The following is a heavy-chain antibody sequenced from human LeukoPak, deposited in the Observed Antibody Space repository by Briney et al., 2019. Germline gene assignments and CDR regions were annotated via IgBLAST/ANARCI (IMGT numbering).Heavy chain of an antibody. CDR1: GGSISSSSYY. CDR3: ATYGSGSGLSAFDI. V-gene: IGHV4-39*01. CDR2: IYYSGST. J-gene: IGHJ3*02. D-gene: IGHD3-10*01. Sequence: SETLSLTCTVSGGSISSSSYYWGWIRQPPGKGLEWIGSIYYSGSTYYNPSLKSRVTISVDTSKNQFSLKLSSVTAADTAVYYCATYGSGSGLSAFDIWGQGTMVTVSS.